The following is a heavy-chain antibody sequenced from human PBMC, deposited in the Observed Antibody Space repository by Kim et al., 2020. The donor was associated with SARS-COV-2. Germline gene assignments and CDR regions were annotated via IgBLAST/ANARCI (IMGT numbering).Heavy chain of an antibody. D-gene: IGHD6-13*01. CDR3: AKDMEFLGFYSSSWFDY. CDR2: ISWNSGSI. CDR1: GFTFDDYA. Sequence: GGSLRLSCAASGFTFDDYAMHWVRQAPGKGLEWVSGISWNSGSIGYADSVKGRFTISRHNAKNSLYLQMNSLRAEDTALYYCAKDMEFLGFYSSSWFDYWGQGTLVTVSS. J-gene: IGHJ4*02. V-gene: IGHV3-9*01.